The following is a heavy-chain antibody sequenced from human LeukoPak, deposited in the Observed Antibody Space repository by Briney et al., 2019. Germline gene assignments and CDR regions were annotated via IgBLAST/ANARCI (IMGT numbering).Heavy chain of an antibody. CDR1: GGSISIYY. Sequence: PSETLSLTCIVSGGSISIYYWNWIRQPPGRGLEWIGYIYNSGSTDYNPSLKRRVTISADTSKNQFSLKLTSVTAADTAVYYCARDRELGSWGQGILVTVSS. CDR2: IYNSGST. CDR3: ARDRELGS. V-gene: IGHV4-59*01. D-gene: IGHD3-16*01. J-gene: IGHJ5*02.